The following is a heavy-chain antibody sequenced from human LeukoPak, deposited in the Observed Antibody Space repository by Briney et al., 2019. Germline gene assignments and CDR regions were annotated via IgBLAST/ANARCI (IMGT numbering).Heavy chain of an antibody. D-gene: IGHD4-23*01. J-gene: IGHJ4*02. V-gene: IGHV3-49*04. CDR3: TRGGYGGGSFDY. CDR2: VRVKGYGATT. Sequence: PGRSLRLSCTASGFTFGDYAMSWVRQAPGKGLEWVGFVRVKGYGATTEYAVSVKGRFTISRDDSKSIAYLQMNSLKTDGTGVYYCTRGGYGGGSFDYWGQGTLVTVSS. CDR1: GFTFGDYA.